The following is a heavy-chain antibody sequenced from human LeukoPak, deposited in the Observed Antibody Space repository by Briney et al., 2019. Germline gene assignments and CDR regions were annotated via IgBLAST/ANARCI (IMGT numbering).Heavy chain of an antibody. CDR1: GGSISSYY. Sequence: SETLSLTCTVSGGSISSYYWSWIRQPPGKGLEWIGYIYYSGSTNQNSSLKSRVTISVDTSKNQFSLKLSSVTAADTAVYYCARRYSSGWYYYFDYWGQGTLVTVSS. J-gene: IGHJ4*02. V-gene: IGHV4-59*01. CDR3: ARRYSSGWYYYFDY. CDR2: IYYSGST. D-gene: IGHD6-19*01.